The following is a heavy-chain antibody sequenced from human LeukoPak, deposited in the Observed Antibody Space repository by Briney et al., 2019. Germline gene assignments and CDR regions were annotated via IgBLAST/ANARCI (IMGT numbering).Heavy chain of an antibody. CDR3: ALQTGDNFDY. V-gene: IGHV1-3*01. CDR2: INAGNGNT. J-gene: IGHJ4*02. D-gene: IGHD7-27*01. Sequence: ASVTVSFTASGYTFTSYDINWVRQAPGQRLEWMGWINAGNGNTKYSQKFQGRVTITRDTSASTAYMELSSLRSEDTAVYYCALQTGDNFDYWGQGTMVTVSS. CDR1: GYTFTSYD.